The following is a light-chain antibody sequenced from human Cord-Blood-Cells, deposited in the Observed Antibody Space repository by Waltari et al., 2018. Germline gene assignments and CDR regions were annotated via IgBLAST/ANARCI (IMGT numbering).Light chain of an antibody. CDR3: QQYNSYLYS. Sequence: DIQMTQSPSTLSASVGDRVTITCRASQSISSWLAWYQQKPGKAPKLLIYKASSLESGVPSRFSGSGSGTEFTLTISSLQPDYFATYYCQQYNSYLYSFGQGTKLEIK. CDR2: KAS. J-gene: IGKJ2*03. CDR1: QSISSW. V-gene: IGKV1-5*03.